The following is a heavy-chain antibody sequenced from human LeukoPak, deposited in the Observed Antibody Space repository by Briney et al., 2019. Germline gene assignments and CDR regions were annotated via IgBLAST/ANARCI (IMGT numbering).Heavy chain of an antibody. Sequence: GGSLRLSCAASGFTFSSYGMHWVRRAPGKGLEWVALIWYDGSNKYYTDSVKGRLTISRDNSKNTLYLQVNSLRAEDTAIYYCAREGPRGNSQFDYWGQGTLVTVSS. CDR1: GFTFSSYG. V-gene: IGHV3-33*01. D-gene: IGHD2/OR15-2a*01. J-gene: IGHJ4*02. CDR3: AREGPRGNSQFDY. CDR2: IWYDGSNK.